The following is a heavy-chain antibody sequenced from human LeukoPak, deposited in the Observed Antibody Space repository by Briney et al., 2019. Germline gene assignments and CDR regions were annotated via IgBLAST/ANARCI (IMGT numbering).Heavy chain of an antibody. CDR2: IYYSGST. J-gene: IGHJ6*02. CDR3: AREIAVDIVVVPAHYYYGMDV. CDR1: GGSISSGDYY. V-gene: IGHV4-30-4*01. Sequence: PSETLSLTCTVSGGSISSGDYYWSWIRQPPGKGLEWIGYIYYSGSTYYNPSLESRVTISVDTSKNQFSLKLSSVTAADTAVYYCAREIAVDIVVVPAHYYYGMDVWGQGTTVTVSS. D-gene: IGHD2-2*03.